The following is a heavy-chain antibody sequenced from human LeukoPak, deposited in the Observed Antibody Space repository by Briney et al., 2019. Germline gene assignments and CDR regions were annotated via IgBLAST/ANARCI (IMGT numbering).Heavy chain of an antibody. D-gene: IGHD3-9*01. CDR3: ARDRGCAGYYNLDS. CDR1: GGSISKNS. V-gene: IGHV4-59*01. CDR2: ISHTGRT. J-gene: IGHJ4*02. Sequence: PSETLFLTCIVPGGSISKNSWSSIRQPPRKRLERIGYISHTGRTNSGPPLKSLITMSVGASRNQFSLKLVSVTAADTAVYYCARDRGCAGYYNLDSWGQGILVTVSS.